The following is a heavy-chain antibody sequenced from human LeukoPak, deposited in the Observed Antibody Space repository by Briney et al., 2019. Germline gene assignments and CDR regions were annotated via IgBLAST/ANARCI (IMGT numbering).Heavy chain of an antibody. J-gene: IGHJ4*02. D-gene: IGHD6-13*01. V-gene: IGHV3-30*02. CDR3: AKDGFGAADGRGWYYFDY. CDR1: GFTFSSYG. Sequence: GGSLRLSCAASGFTFSSYGMHWVRQAPGKGLEWVAVIWYGGSNKYYADSVKGRFTNSRDNSYNTLHLQMNSQRAEDTAVYYCAKDGFGAADGRGWYYFDYWGQGTLVTVSS. CDR2: IWYGGSNK.